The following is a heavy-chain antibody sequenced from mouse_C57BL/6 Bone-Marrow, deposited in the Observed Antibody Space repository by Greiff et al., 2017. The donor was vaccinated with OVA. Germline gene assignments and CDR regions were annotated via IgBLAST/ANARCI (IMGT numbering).Heavy chain of an antibody. D-gene: IGHD1-1*01. J-gene: IGHJ1*03. CDR2: IDPENGDT. CDR3: TRVATGHWYFDV. V-gene: IGHV14-4*01. Sequence: VQLQQSGAELVRPGASVKLSCTASGFNIKDDYMHWVKPRPEQGLEWIGWIDPENGDTEYASKFQGKATIPADTSSNTAYLQLSSLTSEDTAVYYCTRVATGHWYFDVWGTGTTVTVSS. CDR1: GFNIKDDY.